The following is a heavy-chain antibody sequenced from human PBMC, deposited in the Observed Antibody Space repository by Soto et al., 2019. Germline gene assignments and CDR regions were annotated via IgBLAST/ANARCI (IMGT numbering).Heavy chain of an antibody. V-gene: IGHV1-69*13. CDR3: ARDLGAIYYDSSGYRTYYYYGMDV. Sequence: SVKVSCKASGGTFSSYAISWVRQAPGQGLEWMGGIIPIFGTANYAQKFQGRVTITADESTSTAYMELSSLRSEDTAVYYCARDLGAIYYDSSGYRTYYYYGMDVWGQGTTVTVSS. CDR1: GGTFSSYA. D-gene: IGHD3-22*01. J-gene: IGHJ6*02. CDR2: IIPIFGTA.